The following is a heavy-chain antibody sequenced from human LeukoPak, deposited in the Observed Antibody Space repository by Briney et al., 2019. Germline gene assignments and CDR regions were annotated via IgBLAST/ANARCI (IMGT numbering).Heavy chain of an antibody. D-gene: IGHD3-9*01. CDR1: GYTLTELS. Sequence: GASVKVSCKVSGYTLTELSMHWVRQAPGKGREWMGGFDPEDGETIYAQKFQGRVTMTEDTSTDTAYMELSSLRSEDTAVYYCATGPLRYFDWLPQFRDIWGQGTMVTVSS. CDR2: FDPEDGET. V-gene: IGHV1-24*01. CDR3: ATGPLRYFDWLPQFRDI. J-gene: IGHJ3*02.